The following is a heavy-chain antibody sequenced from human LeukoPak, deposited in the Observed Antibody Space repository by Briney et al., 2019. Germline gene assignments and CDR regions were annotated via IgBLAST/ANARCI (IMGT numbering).Heavy chain of an antibody. D-gene: IGHD3-10*01. CDR2: IWYDGSNK. V-gene: IGHV3-33*01. CDR3: ARGDHGSGSLY. CDR1: GFTFSSYG. Sequence: GGSLRLSCAASGFTFSSYGMHWVRQAPGKGLEWVAVIWYDGSNKYYADSVKGRFTISRDNSKNTLYLQMNSLRAEDTVVYYCARGDHGSGSLYWGQGTLVTVSS. J-gene: IGHJ4*02.